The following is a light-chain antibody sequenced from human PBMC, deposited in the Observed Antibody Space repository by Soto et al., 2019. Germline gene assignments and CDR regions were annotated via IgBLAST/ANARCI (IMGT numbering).Light chain of an antibody. CDR2: DVS. CDR3: GSYTTSSNYV. CDR1: SSDAGAYNY. V-gene: IGLV2-14*01. J-gene: IGLJ1*01. Sequence: QSALTQPASVSGSPGQSITISCTGTSSDAGAYNYVSWYQQHPGKAPKLMIYDVSHRPSGVSHRFSGSKSGNTASLTISGLQAEDEADYYCGSYTTSSNYVFGTGTKVTVL.